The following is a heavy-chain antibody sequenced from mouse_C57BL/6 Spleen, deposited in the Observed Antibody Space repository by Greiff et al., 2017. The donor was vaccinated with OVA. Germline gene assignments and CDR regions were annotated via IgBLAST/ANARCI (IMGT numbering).Heavy chain of an antibody. CDR2: ISYDGSN. J-gene: IGHJ2*01. CDR3: AREGDY. CDR1: GYSITSGYY. Sequence: EVQLVESGPGLVKPSQSLSLTCSVTGYSITSGYYWNWIRQFPGNKLEWVGYISYDGSNNYNPSLKNRISITRDTSKNQFFLKLNSVTTEDTATYYCAREGDYWGQGTTLTVSS. V-gene: IGHV3-6*01.